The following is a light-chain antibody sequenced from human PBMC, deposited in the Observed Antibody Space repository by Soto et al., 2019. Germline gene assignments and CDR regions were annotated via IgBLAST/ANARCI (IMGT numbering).Light chain of an antibody. CDR2: AAS. J-gene: IGKJ1*01. V-gene: IGKV1-9*01. CDR1: QGINTF. CDR3: QQYNNWPSWT. Sequence: IQLTQSPSSLSASVGDRVTITCRASQGINTFLAWYQQKPGKAPKLLIYAASTLQSGVPSRFSGSGSGTEFTLTISSLQSEDFAVYYCQQYNNWPSWTFGQGTKVDIK.